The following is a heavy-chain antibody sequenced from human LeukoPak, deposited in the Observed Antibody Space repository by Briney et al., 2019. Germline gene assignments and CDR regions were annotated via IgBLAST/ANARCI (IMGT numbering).Heavy chain of an antibody. CDR3: ARDLEGATYYDILTGPPARNY. D-gene: IGHD3-9*01. V-gene: IGHV3-7*01. Sequence: GGSLRLSCTASGFTFSSYWMGWVRQAPGKGPEWVANIKQDGSEMYYVDSVKGRFTISRDNAKNSLYLQMNSLRAEDTAVYYCARDLEGATYYDILTGPPARNYWGQGTLVTVSS. J-gene: IGHJ4*02. CDR1: GFTFSSYW. CDR2: IKQDGSEM.